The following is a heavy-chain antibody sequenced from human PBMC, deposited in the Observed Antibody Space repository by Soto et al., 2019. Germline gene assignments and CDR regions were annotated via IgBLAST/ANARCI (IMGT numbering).Heavy chain of an antibody. V-gene: IGHV4-38-2*01. CDR3: ARVKDYYDSSGYYLTDNWFDP. CDR2: IYHSGST. Sequence: SETLSLTCAVSGYSISSGYYWGWIRQPPGXGLEWIGSIYHSGSTYYNPSLKSRVTISVDTSKNQFSLKLSSVTAADTAVYYCARVKDYYDSSGYYLTDNWFDPWGQGTLVTVSS. J-gene: IGHJ5*02. D-gene: IGHD3-22*01. CDR1: GYSISSGYY.